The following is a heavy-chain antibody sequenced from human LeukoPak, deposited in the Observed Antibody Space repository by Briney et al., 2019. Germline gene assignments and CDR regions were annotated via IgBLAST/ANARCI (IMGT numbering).Heavy chain of an antibody. Sequence: ASVKVSFKASGYTFTSNDINWVRQATGQGLEWMGWMNPNSGNIGYAQQFQGRVTMTRNTSISTAYMELSSLRSEDTAVYYCARGRWGSSGWYYFDYWGQGALVTVSS. CDR2: MNPNSGNI. V-gene: IGHV1-8*01. CDR1: GYTFTSND. J-gene: IGHJ4*02. CDR3: ARGRWGSSGWYYFDY. D-gene: IGHD6-19*01.